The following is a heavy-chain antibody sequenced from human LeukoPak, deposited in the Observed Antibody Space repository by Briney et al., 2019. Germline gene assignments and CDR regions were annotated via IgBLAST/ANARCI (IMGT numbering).Heavy chain of an antibody. D-gene: IGHD6-13*01. CDR2: IYYSGST. Sequence: SETLSLTCSVPGVSISSYYWSWIRQPPGKGLEWIGYIYYSGSTNYNPSLKSRVTISVDTSKNQFSLKLSSVTAADTAVYYCARSRISAAGTFDYWGQGTLVTVSS. CDR3: ARSRISAAGTFDY. V-gene: IGHV4-59*08. J-gene: IGHJ4*02. CDR1: GVSISSYY.